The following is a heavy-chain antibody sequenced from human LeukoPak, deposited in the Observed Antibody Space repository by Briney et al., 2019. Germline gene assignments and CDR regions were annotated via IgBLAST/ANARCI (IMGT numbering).Heavy chain of an antibody. CDR1: GFTFSTYS. J-gene: IGHJ4*02. D-gene: IGHD4-23*01. CDR3: ASSPPTGITVSYFDY. CDR2: ITSDSSYI. Sequence: GGSLRLSCAASGFTFSTYSMNWVRQAPGKGLEWVSSITSDSSYIYYADSVKGRFTISRDNSKNTLYLQMNSLTADDTAVYYCASSPPTGITVSYFDYWGPGTLVTVSS. V-gene: IGHV3-21*04.